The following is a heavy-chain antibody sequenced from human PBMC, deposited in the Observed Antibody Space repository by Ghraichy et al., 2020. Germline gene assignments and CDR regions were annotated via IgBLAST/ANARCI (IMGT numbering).Heavy chain of an antibody. CDR1: GFTFRSHG. D-gene: IGHD2-8*01. CDR2: IWFDGSKI. CDR3: ARDVEVYAIYYYYGMDV. V-gene: IGHV3-33*01. Sequence: GESLNISCAASGFTFRSHGMHWVRQAPGKGLEWVAVIWFDGSKIYYGDSVKGRFTISRDNSKNTLYLQMNSLRAEDTAVYYCARDVEVYAIYYYYGMDVWGQGTTVTVSS. J-gene: IGHJ6*02.